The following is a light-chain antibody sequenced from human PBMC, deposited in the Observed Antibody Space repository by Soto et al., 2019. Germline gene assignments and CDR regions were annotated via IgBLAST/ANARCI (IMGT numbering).Light chain of an antibody. Sequence: EIVLTQSPATLSSFPVDRVTLSCRASQYINTRLAWYQHRPGQAPRLLIYQTSLRAAGIPARFSGSGSGTDFTLIITNLQPEDIATYYCQQTYSLPRTFGQGTKVDIK. V-gene: IGKV3-11*01. CDR3: QQTYSLPRT. J-gene: IGKJ1*01. CDR1: QYINTR. CDR2: QTS.